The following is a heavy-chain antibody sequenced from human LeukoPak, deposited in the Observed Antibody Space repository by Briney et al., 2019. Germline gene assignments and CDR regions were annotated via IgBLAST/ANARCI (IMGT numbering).Heavy chain of an antibody. J-gene: IGHJ5*02. CDR3: ARKKLRHYDGQASGWFDP. CDR2: SYYTGSA. V-gene: IGHV4-59*01. Sequence: SETLSLTCSVSGGSLISYYWGWIRQTPGKGLEWIGYSYYTGSANYNPSLKRRVAITVDTSRNQFSLNVTSVTAADTAVYYCARKKLRHYDGQASGWFDPWGPGTQVTVSS. CDR1: GGSLISYY. D-gene: IGHD3-16*01.